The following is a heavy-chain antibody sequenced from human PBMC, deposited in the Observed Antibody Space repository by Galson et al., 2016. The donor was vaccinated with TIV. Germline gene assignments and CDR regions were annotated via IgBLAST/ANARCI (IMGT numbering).Heavy chain of an antibody. D-gene: IGHD3-9*01. J-gene: IGHJ4*02. V-gene: IGHV1-69*02. CDR3: TRADSVDISSTEY. Sequence: SVKVSCKASGGTFISYTLSWVRQAPGQGLEWMGRIIPVLGMTNYAQNFQGRVTITADRSTGTAYLELSSLKPGDTAVYYCTRADSVDISSTEYWGQGTLVTASS. CDR1: GGTFISYT. CDR2: IIPVLGMT.